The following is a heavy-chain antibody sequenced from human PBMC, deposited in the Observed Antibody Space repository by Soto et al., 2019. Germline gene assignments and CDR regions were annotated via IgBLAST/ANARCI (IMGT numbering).Heavy chain of an antibody. D-gene: IGHD6-19*01. CDR3: ARDRLLADYYYGMDV. V-gene: IGHV3-53*01. CDR2: IYSGGST. Sequence: LRLSCAASGFTVSSNYMSWVRQAPGKGLEWVSVIYSGGSTYYADSVKGRFTISRDNSKNTLYLQMNSLRAEDTAVYYCARDRLLADYYYGMDVWGQGTTVTVSS. CDR1: GFTVSSNY. J-gene: IGHJ6*02.